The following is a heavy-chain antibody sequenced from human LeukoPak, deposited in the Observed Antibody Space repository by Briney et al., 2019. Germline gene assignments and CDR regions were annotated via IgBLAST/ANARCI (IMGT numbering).Heavy chain of an antibody. CDR3: ATIRSYDSTSSDF. Sequence: PGGSLRLSCAASGFTFSSYAMSWVRQAPGKGLEGVSGISGSGGSTYYADSVKGRFTISRDNSKNTLYLQLNSLRAEDTAVYYCATIRSYDSTSSDFWGQGTLVTVPS. D-gene: IGHD3-22*01. J-gene: IGHJ4*02. CDR1: GFTFSSYA. CDR2: ISGSGGST. V-gene: IGHV3-23*01.